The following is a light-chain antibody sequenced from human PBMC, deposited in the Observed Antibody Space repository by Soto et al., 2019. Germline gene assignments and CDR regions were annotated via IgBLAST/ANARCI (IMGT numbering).Light chain of an antibody. CDR2: DAS. Sequence: EIVLTQSPATLSLSPGERATLSCRASQSVRTSLAWYQQKPDQAPRLLTYDASNRATGIPARFSGSGSGTDFTLTISRLEPEDFAVYYCQQRSDWPVTFGPGTKVDNK. CDR3: QQRSDWPVT. V-gene: IGKV3-11*01. J-gene: IGKJ3*01. CDR1: QSVRTS.